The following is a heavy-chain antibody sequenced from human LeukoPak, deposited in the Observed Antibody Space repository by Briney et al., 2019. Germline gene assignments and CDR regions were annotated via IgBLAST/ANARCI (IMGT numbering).Heavy chain of an antibody. CDR3: ARDPGGSYSLDY. V-gene: IGHV3-21*01. CDR2: ISSSSSYI. CDR1: GFTFSSYW. J-gene: IGHJ4*02. Sequence: GGSLRLSCAASGFTFSSYWMSWVRQAPGKGLEWVSSISSSSSYIYYADSVKGRFTISRDNAKNSLYLQMNSLRAEDTAVYYCARDPGGSYSLDYWGQGTLVTVSS. D-gene: IGHD1-26*01.